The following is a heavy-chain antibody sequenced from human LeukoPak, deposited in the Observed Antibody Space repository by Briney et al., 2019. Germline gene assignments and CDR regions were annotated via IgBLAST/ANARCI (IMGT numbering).Heavy chain of an antibody. V-gene: IGHV5-51*01. Sequence: GESLKISCKASGYSFSSDWIAWVRQMPGKGLEWMGIIFPIDSETTYSPSFQGQVTISADKSISTAYLQWSSLKASDTAMYYCTRGCSGGSCSRDAMDVWGQGTMVAVSS. D-gene: IGHD2-15*01. CDR1: GYSFSSDW. CDR2: IFPIDSET. J-gene: IGHJ6*02. CDR3: TRGCSGGSCSRDAMDV.